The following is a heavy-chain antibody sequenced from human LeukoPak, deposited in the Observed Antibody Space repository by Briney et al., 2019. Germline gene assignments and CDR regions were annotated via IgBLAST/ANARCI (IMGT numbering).Heavy chain of an antibody. J-gene: IGHJ5*02. V-gene: IGHV4-31*03. CDR2: IYYGGXT. D-gene: IGHD3-9*01. CDR3: ARAXYYDILTHSNWFDP. CDR1: GGFIRSGGYY. Sequence: SETLSLTCTVSGGFIRSGGYYWNWIRQFPGKXXXXXXXIYYGGXTYYXPXXXXXVSIXVDTSKNQFSLKLTSVTAADTAIYYCARAXYYDILTHSNWFDPWGQGTLVTVSS.